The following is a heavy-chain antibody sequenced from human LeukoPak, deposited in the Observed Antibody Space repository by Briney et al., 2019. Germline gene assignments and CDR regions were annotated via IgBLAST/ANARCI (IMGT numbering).Heavy chain of an antibody. J-gene: IGHJ5*02. CDR1: GYTFTRYY. CDR2: INPSGGTT. Sequence: GASVKVSCKASGYTFTRYYMHWVRQAPGQGLEWMGIINPSGGTTIYAEKFQGRVTMTRDTSISTAYMELIGLRSDDPAVYYCAGPWDQVGFDPWGQGALVSVSS. V-gene: IGHV1-46*01. CDR3: AGPWDQVGFDP. D-gene: IGHD1-26*01.